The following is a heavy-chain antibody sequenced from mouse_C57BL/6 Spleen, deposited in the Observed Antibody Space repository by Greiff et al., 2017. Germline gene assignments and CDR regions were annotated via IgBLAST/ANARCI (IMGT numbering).Heavy chain of an antibody. V-gene: IGHV1-19*01. Sequence: VQLQQSGPVLVKPGASVKMSCKASGYTFTDYYMNWVKQSHGKSLEWIGVINPYNGGTSYNQKFKGKATLTVDKSSSTAYMELNSLTSEDSAVYYCARDGYEGEVAYWGQGTLVTVSA. D-gene: IGHD2-2*01. CDR2: INPYNGGT. CDR1: GYTFTDYY. CDR3: ARDGYEGEVAY. J-gene: IGHJ3*01.